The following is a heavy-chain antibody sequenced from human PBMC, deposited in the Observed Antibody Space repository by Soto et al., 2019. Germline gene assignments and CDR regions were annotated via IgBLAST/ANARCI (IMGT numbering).Heavy chain of an antibody. D-gene: IGHD2-8*01. CDR3: AATRMVYAISYWFDP. CDR1: GGSFSGYY. Sequence: SETLSLTCAVYGGSFSGYYWIWIRQPPGKGLEWIGEINHSGSTNYNPSLKSRVTISVDTSKNQFSLKLSSVTAADTAVYYCAATRMVYAISYWFDPWGQGTLVTVSS. CDR2: INHSGST. V-gene: IGHV4-34*01. J-gene: IGHJ5*02.